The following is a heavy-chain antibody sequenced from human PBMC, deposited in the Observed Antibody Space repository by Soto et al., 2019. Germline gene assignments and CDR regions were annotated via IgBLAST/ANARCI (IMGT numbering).Heavy chain of an antibody. J-gene: IGHJ5*02. CDR1: GYSFFTEY. D-gene: IGHD4-17*01. CDR2: ISTYSGDT. V-gene: IGHV1-18*01. Sequence: QVHLVHSGVEVKTTGASVKVSCQASGYSFFTEYISWVRQAPGQWLEWMGWISTYSGDTKYAQKFPGRVPMTTDISTTTAYVELWILTTDDTAVYSCARDQGTTTAENWFDTWGQGTLVTVSS. CDR3: ARDQGTTTAENWFDT.